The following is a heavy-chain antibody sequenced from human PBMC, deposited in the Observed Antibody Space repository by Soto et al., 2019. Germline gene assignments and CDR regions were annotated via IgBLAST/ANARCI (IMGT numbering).Heavy chain of an antibody. V-gene: IGHV4-59*01. J-gene: IGHJ4*02. CDR1: GGSISSYY. CDR3: ARVSSSWGIDY. CDR2: IYYSGST. Sequence: SETLSLTCTVSGGSISSYYWSWIRQPPGKGLEWIGYIYYSGSTNYNPSLKSRVTISVDTSKNQFSLKLSSVTAADTAVYYCARVSSSWGIDYWGQGTLVTVSS. D-gene: IGHD6-13*01.